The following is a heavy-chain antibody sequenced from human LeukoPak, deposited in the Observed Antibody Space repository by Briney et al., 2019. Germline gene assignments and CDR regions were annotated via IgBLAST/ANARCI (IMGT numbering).Heavy chain of an antibody. Sequence: SETLSLTCTVSGGSISSSSYYWGWIRQPPGKGLEWIGSIYYSGSTYYNPSLKSRVTISVDTSKNQFSLKLSSVTAADTAVYYCARADGDYVDWYFDLWGRGTLVTVSS. CDR1: GGSISSSSYY. CDR3: ARADGDYVDWYFDL. J-gene: IGHJ2*01. V-gene: IGHV4-39*07. D-gene: IGHD4-17*01. CDR2: IYYSGST.